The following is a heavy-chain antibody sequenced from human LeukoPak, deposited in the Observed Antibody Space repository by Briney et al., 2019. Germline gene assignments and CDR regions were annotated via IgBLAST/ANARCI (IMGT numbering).Heavy chain of an antibody. CDR3: ARELGWVVLPAAHRLGY. Sequence: PGGSLRLSCAASGFTFSNYWMSWVRQAPGMGLEWVANIKQDGSEKYYVDSVKGRFTISRDNAKNSLSLQMNSLRAEDTAVYYCARELGWVVLPAAHRLGYWGQGTLVTVSS. CDR2: IKQDGSEK. CDR1: GFTFSNYW. D-gene: IGHD2-2*01. V-gene: IGHV3-7*01. J-gene: IGHJ4*02.